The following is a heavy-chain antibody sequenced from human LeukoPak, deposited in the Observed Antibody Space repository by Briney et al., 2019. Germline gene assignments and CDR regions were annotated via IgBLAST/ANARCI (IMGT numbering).Heavy chain of an antibody. CDR3: ARNYYGSASYYRTGFDP. D-gene: IGHD3-10*01. V-gene: IGHV4-59*01. Sequence: PSETLSLTCTVSGGSISSFYWSWIRQPPRKGLEWIGYVYYSGITNYNPSLKSRVTMAVDTSKNQFSLKLSSVTAADPAVYYCARNYYGSASYYRTGFDPWGQGTLVTVSS. J-gene: IGHJ5*02. CDR1: GGSISSFY. CDR2: VYYSGIT.